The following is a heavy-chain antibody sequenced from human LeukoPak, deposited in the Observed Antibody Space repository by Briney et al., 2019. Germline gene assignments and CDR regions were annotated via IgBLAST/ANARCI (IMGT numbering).Heavy chain of an antibody. Sequence: SETLSLTCTVSGGSISNYYWSWIRQPPGKGLEWIGSIYYSGSTYYNPSLKSRVTISVDTSKNQFSLKLSSVTAADTAVYYCATTGIVVVPAAIPDYWGQGTLVTVSS. CDR3: ATTGIVVVPAAIPDY. CDR1: GGSISNYY. V-gene: IGHV4-59*05. CDR2: IYYSGST. J-gene: IGHJ4*02. D-gene: IGHD2-2*01.